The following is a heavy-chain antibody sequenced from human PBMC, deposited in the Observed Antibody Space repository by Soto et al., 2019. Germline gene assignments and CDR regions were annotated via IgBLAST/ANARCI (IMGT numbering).Heavy chain of an antibody. Sequence: SETLSLTCTVSGGSISSYYWSWIRQPPGKGLEWIGYIYYSGSTNYNPSLKSRVTISVDTSKNQFSLKLSSVTAADTAVYYCARERGGELDYWGQGTLVTVSS. V-gene: IGHV4-59*01. CDR1: GGSISSYY. CDR3: ARERGGELDY. J-gene: IGHJ4*02. CDR2: IYYSGST. D-gene: IGHD2-21*01.